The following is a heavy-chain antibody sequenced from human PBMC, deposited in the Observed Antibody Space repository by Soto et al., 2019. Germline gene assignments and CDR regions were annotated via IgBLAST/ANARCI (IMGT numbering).Heavy chain of an antibody. CDR2: ISYDGGDK. CDR3: ARAQDYDNSWYFDL. D-gene: IGHD3-9*01. J-gene: IGHJ2*01. CDR1: GFTFSTYA. V-gene: IGHV3-30*14. Sequence: QVQLVESGGGLVQPGRSLRLSCAASGFTFSTYAIHWVRQAPGKGLQWVSVISYDGGDKYYADSVEGRFTVSRDNSKNTLYLQMNSLRPEDTAVYYCARAQDYDNSWYFDLWGRGTLVTVS.